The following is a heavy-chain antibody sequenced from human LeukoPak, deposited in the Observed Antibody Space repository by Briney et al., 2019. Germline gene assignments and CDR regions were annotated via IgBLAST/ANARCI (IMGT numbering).Heavy chain of an antibody. J-gene: IGHJ4*02. CDR1: GFSLSTSEVG. CDR2: ISWNDAK. D-gene: IGHD2-21*01. Sequence: SGATLVKPTQTLTLTCTFSGFSLSTSEVGVGWIRQPPGEPLEWLALISWNDAKRYRPSLNTRLTIAKHTSKDQVVLTMTNMDPVDTATYYCSQFLHIGTYRFDFWGQGTLVTVSS. CDR3: SQFLHIGTYRFDF. V-gene: IGHV2-5*01.